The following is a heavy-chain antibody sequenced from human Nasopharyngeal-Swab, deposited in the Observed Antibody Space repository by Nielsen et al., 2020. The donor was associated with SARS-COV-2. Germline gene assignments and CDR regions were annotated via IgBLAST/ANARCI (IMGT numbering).Heavy chain of an antibody. CDR3: AGFIVVVPAAIYWFDP. CDR1: GGSFSGYY. V-gene: IGHV4-34*01. J-gene: IGHJ5*02. D-gene: IGHD2-2*01. CDR2: INHSGST. Sequence: GSLRLSCAVYGGSFSGYYWSWIRQPPGKGLGWIGEINHSGSTNYNPSLKSRVTISVDTSKNQFSLKLSSVTAADTAVYYCAGFIVVVPAAIYWFDPWGQGTLVTVSS.